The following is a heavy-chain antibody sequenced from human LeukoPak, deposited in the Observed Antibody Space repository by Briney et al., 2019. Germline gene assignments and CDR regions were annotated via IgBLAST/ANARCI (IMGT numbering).Heavy chain of an antibody. V-gene: IGHV3-21*01. Sequence: GGSLRLSCAASGFTFSSYSMNWVRQAPGKGLEWVSSISSSSSYIYYADSVKGRFTISRDNAKNSLYLQMNSLRAEDTAVYYCARDIQAYCSSTSCHPYYFDYWGRGTLVTVSS. D-gene: IGHD2-2*01. CDR3: ARDIQAYCSSTSCHPYYFDY. J-gene: IGHJ4*02. CDR2: ISSSSSYI. CDR1: GFTFSSYS.